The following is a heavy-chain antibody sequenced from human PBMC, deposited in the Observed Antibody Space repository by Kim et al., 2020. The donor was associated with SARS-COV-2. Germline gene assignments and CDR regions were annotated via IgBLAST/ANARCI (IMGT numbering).Heavy chain of an antibody. CDR3: ARVPITGTTVDYYYYYGMDV. Sequence: VKGRFTISRDNSKNTLYLQMNSLRAEDTAVYYCARVPITGTTVDYYYYYGMDVWGQGTTVTVSS. V-gene: IGHV3-30*01. J-gene: IGHJ6*02. D-gene: IGHD1-20*01.